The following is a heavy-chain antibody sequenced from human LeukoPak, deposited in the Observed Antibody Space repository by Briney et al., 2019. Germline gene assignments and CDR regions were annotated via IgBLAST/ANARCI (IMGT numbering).Heavy chain of an antibody. J-gene: IGHJ3*02. Sequence: GSLRLSCAASGFTFSDYYMSWIRQAPGKGLEWVSYISSSGSTIYYADSVKGRFTISRDNAKNSLYLQMNSLRAEDTAVYYCARGYSLVRGVNSFAFDIWGQGTMVTVSS. V-gene: IGHV3-11*01. CDR2: ISSSGSTI. CDR1: GFTFSDYY. CDR3: ARGYSLVRGVNSFAFDI. D-gene: IGHD3-10*01.